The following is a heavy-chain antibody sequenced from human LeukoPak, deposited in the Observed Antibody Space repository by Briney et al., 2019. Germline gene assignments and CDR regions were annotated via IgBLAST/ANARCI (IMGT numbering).Heavy chain of an antibody. CDR3: AKAKPEYYYDSSGYYSDAFDM. D-gene: IGHD3-22*01. V-gene: IGHV3-30*04. CDR2: ISPEGERL. CDR1: GFTFSNLA. J-gene: IGHJ3*02. Sequence: GRCLSLSCAVSGFTFSNLATPWVRQAPGKGLEWVTLISPEGERLNYAGAVRGRFTISRDNSRHTLFLQVSSVRPQDTAVYYCAKAKPEYYYDSSGYYSDAFDMWGRATVVTVSS.